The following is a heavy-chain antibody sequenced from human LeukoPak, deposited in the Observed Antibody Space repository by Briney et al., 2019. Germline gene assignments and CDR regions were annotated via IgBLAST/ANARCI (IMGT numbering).Heavy chain of an antibody. CDR2: IYSGGDT. CDR1: GFTFSDHA. J-gene: IGHJ3*01. Sequence: PGGSLRLSCAASGFTFSDHAMSWVRQAPGKGLEWVSVIYSGGDTYYADSVKGRFTISRDNSKNTLYLQMNSLRAEDTAVYYCARSSYSSSSSVWGQGTMVTVSS. CDR3: ARSSYSSSSSV. D-gene: IGHD6-6*01. V-gene: IGHV3-53*01.